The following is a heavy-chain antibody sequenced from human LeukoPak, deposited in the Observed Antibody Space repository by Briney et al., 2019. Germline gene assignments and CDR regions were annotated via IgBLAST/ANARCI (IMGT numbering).Heavy chain of an antibody. CDR3: ARWGRITIFGVVIKTYNWFDP. V-gene: IGHV4-34*01. D-gene: IGHD3-3*01. CDR2: INHSGST. CDR1: GGSFRGYY. J-gene: IGHJ5*02. Sequence: PSETLSLTCAVYGGSFRGYYWSWIRQPPGKGLEWIGEINHSGSTNYNPSLKSRVTISVDTSKNQFSLKLSSVTAADTAVYYCARWGRITIFGVVIKTYNWFDPWGQGTLVTVSS.